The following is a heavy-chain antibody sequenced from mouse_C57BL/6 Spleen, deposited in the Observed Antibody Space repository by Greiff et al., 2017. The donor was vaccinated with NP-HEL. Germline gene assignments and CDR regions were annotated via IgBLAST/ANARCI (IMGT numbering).Heavy chain of an antibody. CDR2: ISSGGSYT. Sequence: EVMLVESGGDLVKPGGSLKLSCAASGFTFSSYGMSWVRQTPDKRLEWVATISSGGSYTYYPDSVKGRFTISRDNAKNTLYLQMSSLKSEDTAMYYCARRSDYDGRSWFAYWGQGTLVTVSA. D-gene: IGHD2-4*01. CDR3: ARRSDYDGRSWFAY. J-gene: IGHJ3*01. CDR1: GFTFSSYG. V-gene: IGHV5-6*02.